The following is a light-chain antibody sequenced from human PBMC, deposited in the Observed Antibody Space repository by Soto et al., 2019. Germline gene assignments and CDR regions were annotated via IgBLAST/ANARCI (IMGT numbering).Light chain of an antibody. J-gene: IGKJ1*01. V-gene: IGKV1-6*01. Sequence: AIQVTQSPSSLSASVGDRVTITCRASQGIGNDLGWYQQKPGKAPKLLIYAASSLQSGVPPRFSASGSGTTFTPTISSLQPEYSATYYCLQDYNLWTFGQGTKLEI. CDR2: AAS. CDR3: LQDYNLWT. CDR1: QGIGND.